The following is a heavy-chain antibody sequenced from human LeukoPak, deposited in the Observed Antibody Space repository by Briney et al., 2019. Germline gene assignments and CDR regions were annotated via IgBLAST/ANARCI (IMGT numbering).Heavy chain of an antibody. D-gene: IGHD1-26*01. CDR1: GCSIGSYY. CDR2: IYTSGST. J-gene: IGHJ4*02. CDR3: ARENSGSYREFDY. Sequence: SETLSLTCTVSGCSIGSYYLSWIRQPAGKGLEWIGRIYTSGSTNYNASLKSRVSMSVDTSKNQFSLKLRSVSAADTAVFYCARENSGSYREFDYWGQGTLVTVSS. V-gene: IGHV4-4*07.